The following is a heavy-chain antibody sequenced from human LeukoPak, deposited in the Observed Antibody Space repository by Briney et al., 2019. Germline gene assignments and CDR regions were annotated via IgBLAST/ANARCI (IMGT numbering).Heavy chain of an antibody. Sequence: PGGSLRLSCAASGFTFSSYWMSWVRQAPGKGLEWVANIKKDGTEKYYVDSVKGRFTTSRDNAKNSLYLQMNSPRAEDTAVYYCARDLFTGYYLHHAFDIWGQGTMVTVSS. CDR2: IKKDGTEK. J-gene: IGHJ3*02. CDR3: ARDLFTGYYLHHAFDI. CDR1: GFTFSSYW. V-gene: IGHV3-7*03. D-gene: IGHD3-9*01.